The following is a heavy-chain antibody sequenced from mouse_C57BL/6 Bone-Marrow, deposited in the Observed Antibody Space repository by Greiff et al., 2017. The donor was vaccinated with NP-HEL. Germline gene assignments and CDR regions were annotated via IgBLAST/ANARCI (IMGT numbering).Heavy chain of an antibody. J-gene: IGHJ2*01. CDR2: IYPRSGNT. Sequence: QVQLKQSGAELARPGASVKLSCKASGYTFTSYGISWVKQRTGQGLEWIGEIYPRSGNTYYNEKFKGKATLTADKSSSTAYMELRSLTSEDSAVYFCAKRFPSITTVVAVDYWGQGTTLTVSS. D-gene: IGHD1-1*01. V-gene: IGHV1-81*01. CDR1: GYTFTSYG. CDR3: AKRFPSITTVVAVDY.